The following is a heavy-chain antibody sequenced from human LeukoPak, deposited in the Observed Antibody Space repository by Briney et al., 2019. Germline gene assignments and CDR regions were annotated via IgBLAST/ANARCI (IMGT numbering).Heavy chain of an antibody. J-gene: IGHJ4*02. CDR2: ISWNSGSI. CDR3: ARRLSTTRAFDY. Sequence: GSSLRLSCAASGFTFDDYAMHWVRQAPGKGLEWVSGISWNSGSIGYADSVKGRFTISRDNAKNSLYLQMSSLRAEDTALYYCARRLSTTRAFDYWGQGTLVTVSS. V-gene: IGHV3-9*01. CDR1: GFTFDDYA. D-gene: IGHD1-14*01.